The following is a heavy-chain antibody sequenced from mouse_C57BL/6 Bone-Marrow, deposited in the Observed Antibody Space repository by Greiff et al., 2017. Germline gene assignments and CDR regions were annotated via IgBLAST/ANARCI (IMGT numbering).Heavy chain of an antibody. V-gene: IGHV5-6*01. J-gene: IGHJ3*01. CDR2: LSSGGSYT. D-gene: IGHD2-4*01. CDR1: GFTFSSYG. CDR3: ARDDYVLFAY. Sequence: EVQGVESGGDLVKPGGSLKLSCAASGFTFSSYGMSWVRQTPDKRLEWVATLSSGGSYTYYPERVKGRFTISRDNAKNTQYLQMSSLKSEYTAMYYCARDDYVLFAYWGQGTLVTVSA.